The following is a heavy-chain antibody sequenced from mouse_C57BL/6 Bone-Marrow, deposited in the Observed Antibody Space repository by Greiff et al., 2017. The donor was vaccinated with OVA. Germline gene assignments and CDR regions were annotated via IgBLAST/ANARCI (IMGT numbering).Heavy chain of an antibody. D-gene: IGHD1-1*01. V-gene: IGHV5-12*01. CDR3: ARRTVVALDY. Sequence: EVKVEESGGGLVQPGGSLKLSCAASGFTFSDYYMYWVRQTPEKRLEWVAYISNGGGSTYYPDTVKGRFTISRDNAKNTLYLQMSRLKSEDTAMYYCARRTVVALDYWGQGTTLTVSS. J-gene: IGHJ2*01. CDR1: GFTFSDYY. CDR2: ISNGGGST.